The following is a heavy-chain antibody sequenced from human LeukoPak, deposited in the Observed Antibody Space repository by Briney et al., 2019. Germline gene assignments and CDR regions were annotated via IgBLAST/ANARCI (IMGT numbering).Heavy chain of an antibody. CDR1: GFTFSDYY. CDR2: ISSRAGSTI. D-gene: IGHD1-14*01. CDR3: AKTGILGAFDI. Sequence: GGSLRLSCVASGFTFSDYYMSWIRQAPGKGLQWVSDISSRAGSTIKCADSVKGRFTVSRDNAKNSLYLQMNSLRAEDTAVYYCAKTGILGAFDIWGQGTMVTVSS. J-gene: IGHJ3*02. V-gene: IGHV3-11*01.